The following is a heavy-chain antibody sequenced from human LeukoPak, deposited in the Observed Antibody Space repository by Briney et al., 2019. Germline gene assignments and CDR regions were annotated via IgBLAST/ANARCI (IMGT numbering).Heavy chain of an antibody. CDR1: GFTFSSYW. V-gene: IGHV3-7*01. J-gene: IGHJ4*02. Sequence: GGSLRLSCAASGFTFSSYWMTWVRQAPGKGLEWVANIKQDGSDKYYVDSVKGRFTISRDNAKNSLYLQMNSLRAEDTAVYYCARRTGIAMIRGATILYDYWGQGTLVTVSS. D-gene: IGHD3-10*01. CDR3: ARRTGIAMIRGATILYDY. CDR2: IKQDGSDK.